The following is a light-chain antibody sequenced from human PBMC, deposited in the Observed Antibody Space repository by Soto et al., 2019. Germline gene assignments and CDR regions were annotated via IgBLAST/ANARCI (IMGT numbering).Light chain of an antibody. J-gene: IGKJ1*01. CDR1: QSISSW. V-gene: IGKV1-5*01. Sequence: DIQMTQSPYTLSASVGDRVTITCRASQSISSWLAWYQQKPGKAPKLLIYDASSLESGVPSRFSGSGSGTEFTLPISSLQPDDFATYYCQQYNSYPWTFGQGTKVEIK. CDR3: QQYNSYPWT. CDR2: DAS.